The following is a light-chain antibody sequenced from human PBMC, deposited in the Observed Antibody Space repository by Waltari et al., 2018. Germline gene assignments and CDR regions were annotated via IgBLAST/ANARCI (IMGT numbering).Light chain of an antibody. CDR2: GAS. V-gene: IGKV3-20*01. J-gene: IGKJ4*01. CDR1: QTVNSDL. CDR3: QHYGGALT. Sequence: EIVLTQSPGTLSLSPGERGTLSCRASQTVNSDLLVWYQQKPGQTPRVLIYGASRRARGTPDSFSGGGSGTDFTLTISGLEAEDSAVYYCQHYGGALTFGGGTKLEMK.